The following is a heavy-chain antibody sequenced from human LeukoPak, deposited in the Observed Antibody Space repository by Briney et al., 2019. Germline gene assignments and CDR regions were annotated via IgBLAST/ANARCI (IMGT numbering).Heavy chain of an antibody. CDR2: INHSGST. Sequence: SENLSLTGAVYGGSFSGYYWSWLRQPPGKGLEWIGEINHSGSTNYNPSLKSRVTISVDTSKNQFSLKLSSVTAADTAVYYCARGQSNFGVVILYYYYYMDVWGKGTTVTVSS. D-gene: IGHD3-3*01. J-gene: IGHJ6*03. V-gene: IGHV4-34*01. CDR1: GGSFSGYY. CDR3: ARGQSNFGVVILYYYYYMDV.